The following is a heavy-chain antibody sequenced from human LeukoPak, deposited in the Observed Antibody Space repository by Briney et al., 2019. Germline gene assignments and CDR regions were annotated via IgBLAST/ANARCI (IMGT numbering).Heavy chain of an antibody. Sequence: GGSLRLSCAASEFTFSSYAMHWVRQAPGKGLEWAAVISYDGSNKYYADSVKGRFTISRDNSKNTLYPQMNSLRAEDTAVYYCARDRVSDFWSGYYKDYYGMDVWGQGTTVTVSS. D-gene: IGHD3-3*01. CDR2: ISYDGSNK. CDR1: EFTFSSYA. CDR3: ARDRVSDFWSGYYKDYYGMDV. V-gene: IGHV3-30-3*01. J-gene: IGHJ6*02.